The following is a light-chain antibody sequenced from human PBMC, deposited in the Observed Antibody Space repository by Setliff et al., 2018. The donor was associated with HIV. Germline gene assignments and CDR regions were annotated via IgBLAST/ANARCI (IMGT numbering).Light chain of an antibody. CDR3: SSCTGSSAPGV. CDR1: SSDVGGYNY. V-gene: IGLV2-14*01. CDR2: EVS. Sequence: QSVLTQPASVSGSRGQSITISCTGSSSDVGGYNYVSWYQHHPGKAPKLVIYEVSNRPSGVSNRFSGSKSGNTASLTISGLQAEDEADYYCSSCTGSSAPGVFGTGTKVTVL. J-gene: IGLJ1*01.